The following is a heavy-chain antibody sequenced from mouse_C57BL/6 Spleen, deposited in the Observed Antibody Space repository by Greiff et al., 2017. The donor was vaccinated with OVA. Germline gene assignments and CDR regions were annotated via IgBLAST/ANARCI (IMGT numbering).Heavy chain of an antibody. CDR2: ISSGSSTI. CDR1: GFTFSDYG. D-gene: IGHD6-1*01. J-gene: IGHJ4*01. V-gene: IGHV5-17*01. Sequence: EVQLVESGGGLVKPGGSLKLSCAASGFTFSDYGMHWVRQAPEKGLEWVAYISSGSSTIYYADTVKGRFTIARDNAKNTLFLQMTSLRSEDTAMYYCARAGSLYAMDYWGQGTSVTVSS. CDR3: ARAGSLYAMDY.